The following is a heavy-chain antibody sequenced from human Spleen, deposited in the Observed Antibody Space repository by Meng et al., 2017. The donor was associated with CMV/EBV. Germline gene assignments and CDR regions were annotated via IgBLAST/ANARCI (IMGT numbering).Heavy chain of an antibody. D-gene: IGHD2-15*01. CDR2: ISGSGGST. CDR1: GFTFSSYA. V-gene: IGHV3-23*01. CDR3: AKGGGEEYFDY. J-gene: IGHJ4*02. Sequence: LSWAASGFTFSSYAMSWVRQAPGKGLEWVSAISGSGGSTYYADSVKGRFTISRDNSKNTLYLQMNSLRAEDTAVYYCAKGGGEEYFDYWGQGTLVTVSS.